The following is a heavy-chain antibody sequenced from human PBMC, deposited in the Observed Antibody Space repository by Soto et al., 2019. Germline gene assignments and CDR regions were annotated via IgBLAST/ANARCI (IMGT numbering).Heavy chain of an antibody. V-gene: IGHV1-8*01. CDR1: GYTFSNYD. CDR2: VNPNNGDT. D-gene: IGHD3-10*01. Sequence: QVQLVQSGAELTKPGASLKVSCKASGYTFSNYDMNWVRQATGKGPEWIGWVNPNNGDTGYAQKCQGLVTLTTDISTTPAFIELTSLRSADTDIYYCAKVSRKGSAIDFDYWGQGTLITVSS. CDR3: AKVSRKGSAIDFDY. J-gene: IGHJ4*02.